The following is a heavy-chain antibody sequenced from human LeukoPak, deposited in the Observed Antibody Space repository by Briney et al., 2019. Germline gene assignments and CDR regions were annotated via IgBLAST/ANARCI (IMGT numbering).Heavy chain of an antibody. V-gene: IGHV3-30*04. CDR2: ISYDGSNK. CDR3: AKGLGLVSWYRGIDY. D-gene: IGHD5-12*01. CDR1: GFTFSSYA. J-gene: IGHJ4*02. Sequence: GGSLRLSCAASGFTFSSYATHWVRQAPGKGLEWVAVISYDGSNKYYADSVKGRFTISRDNSKNTLYLQMNSLRADDTAVYYCAKGLGLVSWYRGIDYWGQGTLVTVSS.